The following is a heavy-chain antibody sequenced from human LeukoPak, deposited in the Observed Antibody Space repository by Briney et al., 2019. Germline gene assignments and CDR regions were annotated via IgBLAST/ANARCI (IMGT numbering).Heavy chain of an antibody. CDR2: INNSGATT. D-gene: IGHD1-26*01. Sequence: YPGGSLRLSCATSGFTFRSYTMTWVRQAPGKGLEWVAVINNSGATTYYVDSVKGRFTVSRDNSKNTLYLQMESLRAEDTAVYYCTGQTYLGSLRYYSDYWGQGTLVTVSS. V-gene: IGHV3-23*01. CDR1: GFTFRSYT. CDR3: TGQTYLGSLRYYSDY. J-gene: IGHJ4*02.